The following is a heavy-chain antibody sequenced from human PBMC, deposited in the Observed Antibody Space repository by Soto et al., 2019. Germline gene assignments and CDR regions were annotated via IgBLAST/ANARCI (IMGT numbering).Heavy chain of an antibody. Sequence: SETLSLTCAVYGGSFSGYYWSWIRQPPGKGLEWIGEINHSGSTNYNPSLKSRVTISVDTSKNQFSLKLSSVTAADTAVYYCARAPRAPLWGYYYYYMDVWGKGTTVTVSS. CDR2: INHSGST. J-gene: IGHJ6*03. D-gene: IGHD2-21*01. V-gene: IGHV4-34*01. CDR1: GGSFSGYY. CDR3: ARAPRAPLWGYYYYYMDV.